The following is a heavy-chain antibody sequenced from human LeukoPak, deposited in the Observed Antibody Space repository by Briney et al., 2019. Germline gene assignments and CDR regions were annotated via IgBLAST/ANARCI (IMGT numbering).Heavy chain of an antibody. CDR3: ASGYGSGSQYNWFDP. V-gene: IGHV4-34*01. D-gene: IGHD3-10*01. CDR1: GGSFSGYY. J-gene: IGHJ5*02. CDR2: INHSGST. Sequence: SETLSLTCAVYGGSFSGYYWSWIRQPPGKGLEWIGEINHSGSTNYNPSLKSRVTISIDTSKNQFSPKLSSVAAADTAVYYCASGYGSGSQYNWFDPWGQGTLVTVSS.